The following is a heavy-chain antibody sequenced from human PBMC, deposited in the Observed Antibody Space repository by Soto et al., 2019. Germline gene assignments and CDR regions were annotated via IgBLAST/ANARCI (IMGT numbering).Heavy chain of an antibody. J-gene: IGHJ4*02. Sequence: EVQLVESGGGLVKPGGSLRLSCAASGVTFSNAWMSWVRQAPGKGLEWVGRIKSKTEGGTTDYAAPVKGRFTISRDDSKNTLYLQMTSLKTEDTAVYYCTTDQPRGYSYSYFDYWGQGTLVTVSS. D-gene: IGHD5-18*01. CDR2: IKSKTEGGTT. V-gene: IGHV3-15*01. CDR3: TTDQPRGYSYSYFDY. CDR1: GVTFSNAW.